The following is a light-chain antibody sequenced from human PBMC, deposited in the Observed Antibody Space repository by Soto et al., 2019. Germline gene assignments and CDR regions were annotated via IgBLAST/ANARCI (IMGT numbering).Light chain of an antibody. V-gene: IGLV2-14*01. CDR3: SSHRSTSPYV. CDR2: EVF. Sequence: QSALAQPASVSGSPGQSITISCTGTDTDIGGYNYVSWYQQHPGRAPKLIIYEVFYRPSGISSRFSGSKSGNTATLTIAGLQGDDEADYYCSSHRSTSPYVFGTGTRSPS. CDR1: DTDIGGYNY. J-gene: IGLJ1*01.